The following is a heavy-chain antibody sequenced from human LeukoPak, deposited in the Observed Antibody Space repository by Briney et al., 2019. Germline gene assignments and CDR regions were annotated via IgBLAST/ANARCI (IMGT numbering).Heavy chain of an antibody. D-gene: IGHD3-22*01. Sequence: SGPTLLNPTQTLTLTCNFSGFSLSRSGVGVDLIRQPPGKALEWLALIYWNDDKRYSPSLNSRVTVTKDTSENPVVLMMTNMDPVDTATYYCAHMGGTSGYYDNWFDPWGQGNLVTVSS. CDR1: GFSLSRSGVG. CDR2: IYWNDDK. V-gene: IGHV2-5*01. J-gene: IGHJ5*02. CDR3: AHMGGTSGYYDNWFDP.